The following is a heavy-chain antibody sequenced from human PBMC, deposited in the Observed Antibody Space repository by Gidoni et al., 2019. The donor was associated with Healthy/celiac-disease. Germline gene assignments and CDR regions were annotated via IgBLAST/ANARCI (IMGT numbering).Heavy chain of an antibody. CDR2: ISGSGGST. V-gene: IGHV3-23*01. J-gene: IGHJ4*02. CDR3: AKDIIEGYGDYGAYFFDY. Sequence: EVQMLESGGGLVQPGGSLRLSCAASGFTFTSYAMSWVRRAPGQGLEWVSAISGSGGSTYYADSVKGRFTISRDNSKNTLYLQMNSLRAEDTAVYYCAKDIIEGYGDYGAYFFDYWGQGTLVTVSS. D-gene: IGHD4-17*01. CDR1: GFTFTSYA.